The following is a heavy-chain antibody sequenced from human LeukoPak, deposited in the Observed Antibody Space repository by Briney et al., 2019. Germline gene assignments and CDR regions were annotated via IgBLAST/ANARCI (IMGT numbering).Heavy chain of an antibody. CDR1: GGSISTSNYY. CDR3: ARDFDYYVDY. J-gene: IGHJ4*02. V-gene: IGHV4-39*07. Sequence: SETLSLTCTVSGGSISTSNYYWGWIRQPPGKGLEWIGNIFYSGSTYYSPSLKSRVTISVDTSKNQFSLKLSSVTAADTAVYYCARDFDYYVDYWGQGTLVTVSS. CDR2: IFYSGST.